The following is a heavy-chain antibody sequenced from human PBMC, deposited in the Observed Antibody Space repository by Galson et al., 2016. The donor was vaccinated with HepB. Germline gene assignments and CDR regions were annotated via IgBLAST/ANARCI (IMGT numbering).Heavy chain of an antibody. CDR2: ISAYNGHT. Sequence: QSGAEVKKPGASVKVSCKASGYTFTSYGISWVRQAPGQGLEWMGWISAYNGHTNYAQKPQGRVTMTTDTSTSTAYMDLRSLRSDDTAGYYCARDGGGYSWDAFNIWGQGTMVTVSS. CDR1: GYTFTSYG. CDR3: ARDGGGYSWDAFNI. D-gene: IGHD1-26*01. J-gene: IGHJ3*02. V-gene: IGHV1-18*04.